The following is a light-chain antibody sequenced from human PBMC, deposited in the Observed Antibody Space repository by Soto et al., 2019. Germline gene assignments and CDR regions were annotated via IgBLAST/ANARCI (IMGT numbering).Light chain of an antibody. V-gene: IGKV3-15*01. CDR1: QSISRSD. J-gene: IGKJ3*01. CDR3: QQYDNLPLT. Sequence: EIVWTQSPGTVSLSPGESATLSCRASQSISRSDLAWYQHRPGQSPRLLIYATSSRATGVPARFSGSGSGTEFTLTINSLQSEDFAVYFCQQYDNLPLTFGPGTKVDIK. CDR2: ATS.